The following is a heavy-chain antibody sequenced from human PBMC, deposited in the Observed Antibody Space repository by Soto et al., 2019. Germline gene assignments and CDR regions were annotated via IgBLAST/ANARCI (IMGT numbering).Heavy chain of an antibody. CDR2: INPSGGST. Sequence: QVQLVQSGAEVEKPGASVKVSCKASGYTFTSYYMHWVRQAPGQGLEWMGIINPSGGSTSYAQKFQGRVTMTRDTSTSTVYMELSSLRSEDTAVYYCAREYDILTGYYRGGFDYWGQGTLVTVSS. CDR1: GYTFTSYY. CDR3: AREYDILTGYYRGGFDY. J-gene: IGHJ4*02. D-gene: IGHD3-9*01. V-gene: IGHV1-46*01.